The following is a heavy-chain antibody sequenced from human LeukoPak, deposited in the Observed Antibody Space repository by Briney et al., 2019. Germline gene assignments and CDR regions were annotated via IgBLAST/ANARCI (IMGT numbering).Heavy chain of an antibody. CDR2: IYHSGST. J-gene: IGHJ3*02. D-gene: IGHD6-19*01. V-gene: IGHV4-30-2*01. CDR3: ARDLGGAHSSGWYRGNAFDI. Sequence: SETLFLTCTVSGGSISSGGYYWSWIRQPPGKGLEWIGYIYHSGSTYYNPSLKSRVTISVDRSKNQFSLKLSSVTAADTAVYYCARDLGGAHSSGWYRGNAFDIWGQGTMVTVSS. CDR1: GGSISSGGYY.